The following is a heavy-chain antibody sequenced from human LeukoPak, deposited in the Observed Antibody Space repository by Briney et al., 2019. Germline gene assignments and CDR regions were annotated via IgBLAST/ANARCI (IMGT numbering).Heavy chain of an antibody. J-gene: IGHJ4*02. CDR1: GFTFDDYA. D-gene: IGHD6-19*01. V-gene: IGHV3-43*02. Sequence: GSLRPSCAASGFTFDDYAMHWVRQAPGKGLEWVSLISGDGGSTYYADSVKGRFTISRDNSKNSLYLQMNSLRTEDTALYYCANSKDSGIAVAGASVDYWGQGTLVTVSS. CDR3: ANSKDSGIAVAGASVDY. CDR2: ISGDGGST.